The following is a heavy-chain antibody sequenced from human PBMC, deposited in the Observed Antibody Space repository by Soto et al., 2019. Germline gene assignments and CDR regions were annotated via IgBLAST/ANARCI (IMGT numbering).Heavy chain of an antibody. V-gene: IGHV4-34*01. J-gene: IGHJ6*02. CDR1: GGSFSGYY. D-gene: IGHD2-2*02. CDR3: ARLLYAGPPLYYYYFGMDV. Sequence: SETLSLTCAVYGGSFSGYYWSWIRQPPGKGLKWIGEINHSGSTNYNPSLKSRVTISVDTSKNQFSLKLSSVTAADTAVYYCARLLYAGPPLYYYYFGMDVWGQGTTVTVSS. CDR2: INHSGST.